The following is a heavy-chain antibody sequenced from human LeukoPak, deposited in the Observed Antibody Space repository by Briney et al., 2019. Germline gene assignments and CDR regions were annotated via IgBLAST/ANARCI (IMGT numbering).Heavy chain of an antibody. D-gene: IGHD6-19*01. Sequence: GGSLRLSCAASGFTVSSNYMSWVCRAPGKGLEWVSVIYSGGSTYYADSVKGRFTISRDNSKNTLYLQMNSLRAEDTAVYYCAREGIAVAGPHYYYGMDVWGQGTTVTVSS. CDR3: AREGIAVAGPHYYYGMDV. J-gene: IGHJ6*02. CDR2: IYSGGST. V-gene: IGHV3-53*01. CDR1: GFTVSSNY.